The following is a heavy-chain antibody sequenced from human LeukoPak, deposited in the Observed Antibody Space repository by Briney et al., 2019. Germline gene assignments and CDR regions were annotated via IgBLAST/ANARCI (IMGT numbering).Heavy chain of an antibody. CDR3: ARDITSSTSN. D-gene: IGHD2-2*01. CDR2: ISIIGNII. Sequence: PGETLRLSCAASGFTFSSYEMNWVRQAPGKGLEWISYISIIGNIIYYADSVKGRFTISRDSAKNSLYLQMNSLRAEDTAVYYCARDITSSTSNWGQGTLVTVSS. V-gene: IGHV3-48*03. CDR1: GFTFSSYE. J-gene: IGHJ4*02.